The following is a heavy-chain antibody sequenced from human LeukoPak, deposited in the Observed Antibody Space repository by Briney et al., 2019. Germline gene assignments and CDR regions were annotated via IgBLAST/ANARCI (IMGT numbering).Heavy chain of an antibody. J-gene: IGHJ4*02. D-gene: IGHD6-6*01. V-gene: IGHV4-34*01. CDR2: INHSGST. CDR3: ARDQGVAARDY. Sequence: SETLSLTGAVYGGSFSGYYWSWIRQPPGKGLEWIGEINHSGSTNYNPSLKSRVTISVDTSKNQFSLKLSSVTAADTAVYYCARDQGVAARDYWGQGTLVTVSS. CDR1: GGSFSGYY.